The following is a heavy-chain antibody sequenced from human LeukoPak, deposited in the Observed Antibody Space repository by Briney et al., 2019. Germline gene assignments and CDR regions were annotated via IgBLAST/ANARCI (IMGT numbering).Heavy chain of an antibody. J-gene: IGHJ4*02. D-gene: IGHD3-22*01. Sequence: SETLSLTCTVSGGSISSYYWSWIRQPPGKGLEWIGYIYYSGSTNYNPSLKSRVTISVDTSKNQFSLKLSSVTAADTAVYYCARVGRGGYDSSGNYIFDYWGQGTLVTVSS. CDR3: ARVGRGGYDSSGNYIFDY. CDR2: IYYSGST. V-gene: IGHV4-59*01. CDR1: GGSISSYY.